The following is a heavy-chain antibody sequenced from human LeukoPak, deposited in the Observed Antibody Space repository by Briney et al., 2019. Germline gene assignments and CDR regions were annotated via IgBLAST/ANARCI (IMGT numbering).Heavy chain of an antibody. CDR2: SDPKSGAT. V-gene: IGHV1-2*02. D-gene: IGHD5-18*01. J-gene: IGHJ6*03. Sequence: ASVQVSCKTSGYTFTSYYIHWLRQAPGQRFEWMGWSDPKSGATKYEHFQGRVTMTRDTSISTAYMELSRLTSDDTAVYYCARGQSGYSYGSTKYYYYYMDVWGKGTTVTISS. CDR3: ARGQSGYSYGSTKYYYYYMDV. CDR1: GYTFTSYY.